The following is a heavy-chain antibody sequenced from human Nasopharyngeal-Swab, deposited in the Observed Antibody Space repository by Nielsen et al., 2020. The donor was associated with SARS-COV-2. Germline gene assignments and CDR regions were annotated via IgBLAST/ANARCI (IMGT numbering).Heavy chain of an antibody. Sequence: SETLSLTCTVSGGSISSYYWSWIRQPPGKGLEWIGYIYYSGSTNYNPSLKSRVTISVDTSKNQFSLKLSSVTAADTAVYYCARGGYCSGGSCSARVVVDWFDPWGQGTLVTVSS. CDR3: ARGGYCSGGSCSARVVVDWFDP. D-gene: IGHD2-15*01. J-gene: IGHJ5*02. CDR1: GGSISSYY. V-gene: IGHV4-59*13. CDR2: IYYSGST.